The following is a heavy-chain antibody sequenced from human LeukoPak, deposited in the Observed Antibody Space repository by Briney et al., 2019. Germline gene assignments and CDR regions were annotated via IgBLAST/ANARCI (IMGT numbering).Heavy chain of an antibody. V-gene: IGHV1-8*01. J-gene: IGHJ4*02. CDR2: MNPNSGNT. D-gene: IGHD1-14*01. Sequence: ASVKVSCKASGYTFTSYDINWVRQATGQGLEWMGWMNPNSGNTGYAQKFQGRVTMTRDTSISTAYMELCTLRSEDTAVYYCARGPPEHPQGYWGQGTLVTVSS. CDR3: ARGPPEHPQGY. CDR1: GYTFTSYD.